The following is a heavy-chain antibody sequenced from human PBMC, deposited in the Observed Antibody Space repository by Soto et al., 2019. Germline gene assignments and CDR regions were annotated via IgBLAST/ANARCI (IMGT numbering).Heavy chain of an antibody. CDR2: IDNSGNT. V-gene: IGHV4-4*07. Sequence: PSETLSLTCTISDGSISTYFCNWIRQPAGKGLEWIGRIDNSGNTNYNPSLKSRVTMSADMSRNQFSLKLNSVTAADTAVYYCARGGQDFWSGPFDYWGQGALVTVSS. CDR1: DGSISTYF. J-gene: IGHJ4*02. D-gene: IGHD3-3*01. CDR3: ARGGQDFWSGPFDY.